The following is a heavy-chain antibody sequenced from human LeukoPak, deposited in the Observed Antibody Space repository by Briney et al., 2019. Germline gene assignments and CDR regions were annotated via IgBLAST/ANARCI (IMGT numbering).Heavy chain of an antibody. Sequence: SDTLSLTCTVSGGSITSRGFYWGWLREPPGKGLGGFGNIYYVGGASYTPSLKSRVTISVATSKTQSTLNLSSVPAADTAVYYSAIQPNLVVVDNWCDPSGQGTLVAVSS. D-gene: IGHD2-15*01. CDR3: AIQPNLVVVDNWCDP. CDR1: GGSITSRGFY. J-gene: IGHJ5*02. V-gene: IGHV4-39*06. CDR2: IYYVGGA.